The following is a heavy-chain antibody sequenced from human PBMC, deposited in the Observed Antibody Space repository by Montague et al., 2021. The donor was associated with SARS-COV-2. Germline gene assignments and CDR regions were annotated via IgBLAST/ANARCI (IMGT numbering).Heavy chain of an antibody. CDR3: EVGDYSSSWRDYWFDP. D-gene: IGHD6-13*01. CDR2: ISSSGSTL. J-gene: IGHJ5*02. CDR1: GFTFSSYE. Sequence: SLRLSCAASGFTFSSYEMNWVRQAPGKGLEWVSYISSSGSTLYYADSVKGRFTISRDNAENSLYLQMNSLRAEDTAVYYCEVGDYSSSWRDYWFDPWGQGTLVTVSS. V-gene: IGHV3-48*03.